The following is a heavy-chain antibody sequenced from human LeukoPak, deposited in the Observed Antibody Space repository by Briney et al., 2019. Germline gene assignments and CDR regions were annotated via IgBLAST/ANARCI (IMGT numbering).Heavy chain of an antibody. D-gene: IGHD6-13*01. Sequence: PGGSLRLSCAASGFTFSSYWMHWVRQAPGKGLVWVSRINTDGSSTSYADSVKGRFTISRDNAKNTLYLQMNSLRVEDTAVYYCARGSVQTGYSSSWYVHWGQGTLVTVSS. CDR1: GFTFSSYW. CDR3: ARGSVQTGYSSSWYVH. J-gene: IGHJ5*02. CDR2: INTDGSST. V-gene: IGHV3-74*01.